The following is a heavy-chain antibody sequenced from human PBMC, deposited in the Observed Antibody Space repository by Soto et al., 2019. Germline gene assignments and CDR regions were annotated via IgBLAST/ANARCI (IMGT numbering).Heavy chain of an antibody. Sequence: QVRLVQSGAEVKKPGASVKVSCKASGYTFTSYGISWVRPAPGQGLEWMGWISAYNGNTNYAQTLQGRVTMTADTYRSTSYMELRSLRSDDTAVYYCARMGVGIWFGELGDRNNDSFDTWGQGTLVTVSS. V-gene: IGHV1-18*01. CDR2: ISAYNGNT. CDR3: ARMGVGIWFGELGDRNNDSFDT. D-gene: IGHD3-10*01. CDR1: GYTFTSYG. J-gene: IGHJ5*02.